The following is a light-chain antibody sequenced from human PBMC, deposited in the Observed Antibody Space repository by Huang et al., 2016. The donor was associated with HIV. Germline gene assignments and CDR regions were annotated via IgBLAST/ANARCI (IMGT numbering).Light chain of an antibody. V-gene: IGKV2-29*02. CDR3: MEGTHLVGLS. CDR1: QSLLHSDGQTC. Sequence: EIVLTQTPLSLSVTPGQPASISCQSSQSLLHSDGQTCLYWYLQKPGQSPQLLLYDVARRLYGVADRISGSGCGTEFTLTISRVEAEDAGVYYCMEGTHLVGLSFGPGTKVDIK. J-gene: IGKJ3*01. CDR2: DVA.